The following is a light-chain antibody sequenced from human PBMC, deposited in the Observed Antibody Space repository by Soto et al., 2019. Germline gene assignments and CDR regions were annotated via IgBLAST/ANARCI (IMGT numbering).Light chain of an antibody. CDR2: EVS. J-gene: IGLJ3*02. Sequence: QSALTQPRSVSGSPGQSVTISCTGTSSDVGAYIYVSWYQQDPGKAPKLMIYEVSNRPSWVSNRFSGSKSANTAALTISGLEAEDEADYYCSSYTSSSTVVFGGGTKLTVL. V-gene: IGLV2-14*01. CDR3: SSYTSSSTVV. CDR1: SSDVGAYIY.